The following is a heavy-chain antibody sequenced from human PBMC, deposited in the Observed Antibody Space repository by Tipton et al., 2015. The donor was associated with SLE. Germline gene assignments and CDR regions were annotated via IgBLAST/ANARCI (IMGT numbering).Heavy chain of an antibody. CDR1: GGSISSYY. CDR2: IYYSGST. J-gene: IGHJ5*02. CDR3: ARHVTYYGSGRVWFDP. D-gene: IGHD3-10*01. Sequence: GLVKPSETLSLTCTVSGGSISSYYWSWIRQPPEKGLEWIGYIYYSGSTNYNPSLKSRVTISVDTSKNQFSLKLSSVTAADTAVYYCARHVTYYGSGRVWFDPWGQGTLVTVSS. V-gene: IGHV4-59*08.